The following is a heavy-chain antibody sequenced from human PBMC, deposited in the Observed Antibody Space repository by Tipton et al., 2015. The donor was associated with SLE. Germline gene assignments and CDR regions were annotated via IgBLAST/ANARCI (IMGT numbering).Heavy chain of an antibody. V-gene: IGHV3-30*18. CDR3: AKGNYDFWSFDY. CDR2: ISYDGSNK. Sequence: SLRLSCAASGFTLSRYGMHWVRQAPGKGLEWGAVISYDGSNKYYADSMKGRFTISRDNSKNTLYLQMNSLRAEDTAVYYCAKGNYDFWSFDYWGQGTLVTVSS. CDR1: GFTLSRYG. D-gene: IGHD3-3*01. J-gene: IGHJ4*02.